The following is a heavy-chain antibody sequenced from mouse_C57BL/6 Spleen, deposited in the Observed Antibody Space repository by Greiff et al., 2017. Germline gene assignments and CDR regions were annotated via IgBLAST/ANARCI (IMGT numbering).Heavy chain of an antibody. D-gene: IGHD1-1*01. CDR2: IYPSDSET. CDR1: GYTFTSYW. V-gene: IGHV1-61*01. CDR3: ASNYYGSSPFDY. J-gene: IGHJ2*01. Sequence: QVQLQQPGAELVRPGSSVKLSCKASGYTFTSYWMDWVKQRPGQGLEWIGNIYPSDSETHYNQKFKDKATLTVDKSSSTAYMQLSSLTSEDSAVYYCASNYYGSSPFDYWGQGTTLTVSS.